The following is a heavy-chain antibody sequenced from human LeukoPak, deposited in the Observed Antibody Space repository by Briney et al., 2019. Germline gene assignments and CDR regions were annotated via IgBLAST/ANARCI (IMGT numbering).Heavy chain of an antibody. CDR3: ARDESLDIVVVPAAIFDY. CDR2: ISSSSSYI. Sequence: GGSLRLSCAASGFTFSSYSMNWVRQAPGKGLEWVSSISSSSSYIYYADSVKGRFTISRDNAKNSLYLQMNSLRAEDTAVYYCARDESLDIVVVPAAIFDYWSRGTLVTVSS. CDR1: GFTFSSYS. J-gene: IGHJ4*02. D-gene: IGHD2-2*01. V-gene: IGHV3-21*01.